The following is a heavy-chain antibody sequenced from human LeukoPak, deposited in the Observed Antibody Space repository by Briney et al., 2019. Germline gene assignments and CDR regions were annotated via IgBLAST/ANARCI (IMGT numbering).Heavy chain of an antibody. Sequence: SETLSLTCTVSGGSISSSSYYWGWIRQPPVKGLEWIGSIYYSGSTYYNPSLKSRVTISVDTSKNQFSLKLSSVTAADTAVYYCARAAAGLLFDYWGQGTLVTVSS. CDR2: IYYSGST. J-gene: IGHJ4*02. CDR3: ARAAAGLLFDY. CDR1: GGSISSSSYY. D-gene: IGHD6-25*01. V-gene: IGHV4-39*07.